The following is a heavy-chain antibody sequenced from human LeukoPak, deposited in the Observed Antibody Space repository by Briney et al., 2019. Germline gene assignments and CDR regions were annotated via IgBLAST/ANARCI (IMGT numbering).Heavy chain of an antibody. CDR2: INHSGST. CDR1: GGSFSGYY. CDR3: AGGSGSYGDY. Sequence: SETLSLTCAVYGGSFSGYYWSWIRQPPGKGLEWIGEINHSGSTNYNPSLKSRVTISVDTSKNQFSLKLSSVTAADTAVYYCAGGSGSYGDYWGQGTLVTVSS. D-gene: IGHD3-10*01. V-gene: IGHV4-34*01. J-gene: IGHJ4*02.